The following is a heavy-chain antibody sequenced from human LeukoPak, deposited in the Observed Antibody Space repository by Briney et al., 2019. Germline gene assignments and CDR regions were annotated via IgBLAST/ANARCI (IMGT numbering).Heavy chain of an antibody. V-gene: IGHV4-39*01. CDR1: GGSISSSSYY. CDR2: IYYSGST. D-gene: IGHD3-22*01. J-gene: IGHJ4*02. CDR3: ARPLYYYDSSGYHF. Sequence: VKPSETLSLTCTVSGGSISSSSYYWGWIRQTPGKGLEWIGSIYYSGSTYYNPSLKSRVTISVDTSKNQFSLKLSSVTAADTAVYYCARPLYYYDSSGYHFWGQGTLVTVSS.